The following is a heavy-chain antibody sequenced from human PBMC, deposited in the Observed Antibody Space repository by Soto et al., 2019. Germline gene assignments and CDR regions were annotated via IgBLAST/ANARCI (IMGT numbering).Heavy chain of an antibody. V-gene: IGHV3-23*01. J-gene: IGHJ4*02. D-gene: IGHD3-22*01. CDR1: GFTFSSYA. CDR2: ISGSGGST. Sequence: EVQLLESGGGLVQPGGSLRLSCAASGFTFSSYAMSWVRQAPGKGLEWVSAISGSGGSTYYTDSVKGRFTISRDNSKNTLYLQMNSLRAEDTAVYYCAKVWEDYYDSSGYDYWGQGTLVTVSS. CDR3: AKVWEDYYDSSGYDY.